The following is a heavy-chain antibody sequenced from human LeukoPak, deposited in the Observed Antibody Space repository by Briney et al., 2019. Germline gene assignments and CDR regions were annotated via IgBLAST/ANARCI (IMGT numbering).Heavy chain of an antibody. V-gene: IGHV4-39*07. CDR3: ARQNYDYVWGSYKNPPHFDY. CDR2: IYYSGST. D-gene: IGHD3-16*01. Sequence: PSETLSLTCTVSGGSISSSSYYWGWIRQPPGKGLEWIGSIYYSGSTYYNPSLKSRVTISVDTSKNQFSLKLSSVTAADTAVYYCARQNYDYVWGSYKNPPHFDYWGQGTLVTVSS. J-gene: IGHJ4*02. CDR1: GGSISSSSYY.